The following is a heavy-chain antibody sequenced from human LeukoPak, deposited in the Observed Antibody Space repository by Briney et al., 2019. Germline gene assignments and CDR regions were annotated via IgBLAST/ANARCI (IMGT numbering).Heavy chain of an antibody. CDR2: IRKDGSDK. V-gene: IGHV3-30*02. Sequence: SGGSLRLSCGASGFTFSRNGMHWVRQAPGKGLEWVTYIRKDGSDKYYADSAKGRFTISRDSSKNMVYLQMNSLRAEDTAVYYCAKDSNWAFDYWGQGTLVSVSS. CDR1: GFTFSRNG. CDR3: AKDSNWAFDY. D-gene: IGHD7-27*01. J-gene: IGHJ4*02.